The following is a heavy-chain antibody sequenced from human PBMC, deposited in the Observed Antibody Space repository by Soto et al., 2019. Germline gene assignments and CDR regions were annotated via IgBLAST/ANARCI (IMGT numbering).Heavy chain of an antibody. J-gene: IGHJ4*02. CDR2: ISSSSSTI. V-gene: IGHV3-48*01. CDR1: GFTFSSYS. Sequence: EVQLVESGGGLVQPGGSLRLSCAASGFTFSSYSMNWVRQAPGKGLEWVSYISSSSSTIYYADSVKGRFTISRDNAKNSRYLQMNSLRAEDTALYYCARDGYNDPLGEAYWGQGTLVTVSS. D-gene: IGHD3-10*01. CDR3: ARDGYNDPLGEAY.